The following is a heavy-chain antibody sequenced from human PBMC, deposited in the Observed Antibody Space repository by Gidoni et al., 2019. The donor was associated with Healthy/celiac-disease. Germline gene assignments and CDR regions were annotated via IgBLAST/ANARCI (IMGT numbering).Heavy chain of an antibody. CDR3: ARDGEWELLYYFDY. CDR2: ISSSSSYI. D-gene: IGHD1-26*01. J-gene: IGHJ4*02. V-gene: IGHV3-21*01. Sequence: EVQLVESGGGLVKPGGSLRLSCAASGFPFSSYSMNWVRQAPGKGLEWVSSISSSSSYIYYADSVKGRFTISRDNAKNSLYLQMNSLRAEDTAVYYCARDGEWELLYYFDYWGQGTLVTVSS. CDR1: GFPFSSYS.